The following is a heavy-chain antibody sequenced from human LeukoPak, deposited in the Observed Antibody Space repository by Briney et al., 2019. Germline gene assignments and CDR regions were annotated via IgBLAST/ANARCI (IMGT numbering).Heavy chain of an antibody. V-gene: IGHV3-74*01. CDR1: GFTFSTYW. CDR3: ARMILG. D-gene: IGHD3-16*01. CDR2: INTDGSST. J-gene: IGHJ1*01. Sequence: PGGSLRLSCAVSGFTFSTYWMHWVRQAPGKGLVWVSRINTDGSSTNYADSVKGRFTISRDNSKNSLYLQMNSLRAEDTAVYYCARMILGWGQGTLVTVSS.